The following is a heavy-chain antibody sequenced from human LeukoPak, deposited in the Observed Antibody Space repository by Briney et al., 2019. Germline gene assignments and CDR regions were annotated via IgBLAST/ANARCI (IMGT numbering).Heavy chain of an antibody. V-gene: IGHV4-39*01. CDR3: ASGYCSGGSWYSIDY. CDR2: IYDSGST. D-gene: IGHD2-15*01. CDR1: GGSISSSSYY. J-gene: IGHJ4*02. Sequence: SETLSLTCTVSGGSISSSSYYWGWIRQPPGKGLEWIGLIYDSGSTYYNTSLKSRVTISVDTSKNKFSLKLSSVTAADTAVYYCASGYCSGGSWYSIDYWGQGTLVTVSS.